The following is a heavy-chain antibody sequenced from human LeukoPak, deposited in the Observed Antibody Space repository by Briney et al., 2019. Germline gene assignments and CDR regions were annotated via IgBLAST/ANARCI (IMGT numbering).Heavy chain of an antibody. V-gene: IGHV3-30*04. D-gene: IGHD4-17*01. J-gene: IGHJ4*02. Sequence: PGRSLRLSCAASGFTFSSYAMHWVRQAPGKGLECVAVISYDGSNKYYADSVKGRFTISRDNSKNTLYLQMNSLRSEDTAVYYCARDRYYGDYVENPHPLGYWGQGTLVTVSS. CDR2: ISYDGSNK. CDR1: GFTFSSYA. CDR3: ARDRYYGDYVENPHPLGY.